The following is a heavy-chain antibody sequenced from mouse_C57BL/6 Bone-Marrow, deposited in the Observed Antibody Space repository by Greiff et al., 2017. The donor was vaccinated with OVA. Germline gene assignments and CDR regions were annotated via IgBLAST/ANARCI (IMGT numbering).Heavy chain of an antibody. D-gene: IGHD2-3*01. CDR3: ARNYDGYYDWYFDV. CDR1: GFTFSSYT. Sequence: EVKVVESGGGLVKPGGSLKLSCAASGFTFSSYTMSWVRQTPEKRLEWVATISGGGGNTYYPASVKGRFTISRDNAKNTLYLQMSSLRSEDTALYYCARNYDGYYDWYFDVWGTGTTVTVSS. V-gene: IGHV5-9*01. CDR2: ISGGGGNT. J-gene: IGHJ1*03.